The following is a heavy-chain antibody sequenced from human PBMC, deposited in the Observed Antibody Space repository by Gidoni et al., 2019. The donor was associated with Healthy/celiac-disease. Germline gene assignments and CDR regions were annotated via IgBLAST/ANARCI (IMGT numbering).Heavy chain of an antibody. V-gene: IGHV4-34*01. J-gene: IGHJ6*02. CDR3: ARAHYYGSGSFRIHYYYYGMDV. Sequence: VHLQQWGAGLLKPSETLSLTCPVYGGSFSGYYWSWIRRPPGKGLGWIGEINHSGTTNYNPSLKSRVTISVDTSKNQFSLKLSSVTAADTAVYYCARAHYYGSGSFRIHYYYYGMDVWGQGTTVTVSS. CDR1: GGSFSGYY. D-gene: IGHD3-10*01. CDR2: INHSGTT.